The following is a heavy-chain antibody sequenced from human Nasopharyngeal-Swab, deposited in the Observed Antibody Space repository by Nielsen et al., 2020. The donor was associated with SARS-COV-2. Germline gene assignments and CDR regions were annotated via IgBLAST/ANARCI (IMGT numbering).Heavy chain of an antibody. J-gene: IGHJ4*02. CDR3: ARAYYFDS. CDR2: IKSDGSST. Sequence: ESLQISCAASGFTFSRYWMHWVRQAPGKGLVWVARIKSDGSSTSYADSVKGRFTISRDNAKNTLYLQMNSLRAEDTAVYYCARAYYFDSWGQGTLVTVSS. CDR1: GFTFSRYW. V-gene: IGHV3-74*01.